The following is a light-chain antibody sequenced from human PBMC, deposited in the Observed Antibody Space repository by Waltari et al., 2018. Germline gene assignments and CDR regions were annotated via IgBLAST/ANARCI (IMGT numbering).Light chain of an antibody. CDR1: QSISNW. J-gene: IGKJ1*01. Sequence: DIQMTQSPSTLSASVGDRVTITCRASQSISNWLVWYQQKPGKAPKLLIYKASTLETGVPSRFSGSGSWTEFTLTISNLQPDDFATYYCQQYNYYWTFGQGTKVEI. V-gene: IGKV1-5*03. CDR2: KAS. CDR3: QQYNYYWT.